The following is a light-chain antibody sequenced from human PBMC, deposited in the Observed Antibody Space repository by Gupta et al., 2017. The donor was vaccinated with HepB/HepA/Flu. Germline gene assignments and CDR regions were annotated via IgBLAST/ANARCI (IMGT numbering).Light chain of an antibody. Sequence: SAPPQPPSASGSPGQSVTLSCTGPSSDLGAHNLVSWSQQHPGQAPKLIIYDVCQRAAGVPGRFSGSEAGNTASLTVSVRQVEEEADYYGCSYAGNDNWVFGGGTKVTVL. V-gene: IGLV2-8*01. CDR1: SSDLGAHNL. CDR3: CSYAGNDNWV. J-gene: IGLJ1*01. CDR2: DVC.